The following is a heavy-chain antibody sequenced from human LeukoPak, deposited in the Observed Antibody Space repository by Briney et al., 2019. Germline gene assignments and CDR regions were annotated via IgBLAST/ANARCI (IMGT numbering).Heavy chain of an antibody. D-gene: IGHD3-3*01. CDR1: GGSFSGYY. V-gene: IGHV4-34*01. J-gene: IGHJ2*01. CDR3: ARGVRDPKGRWYFDL. Sequence: PSETLSLTCAVYGGSFSGYYWSWIRQPPWKGLEWIGEINHSGSTNYNPSLKSRVTISVDTSKNQFSLKLSSVTAADTAVYYCARGVRDPKGRWYFDLWGRGTLVTVSS. CDR2: INHSGST.